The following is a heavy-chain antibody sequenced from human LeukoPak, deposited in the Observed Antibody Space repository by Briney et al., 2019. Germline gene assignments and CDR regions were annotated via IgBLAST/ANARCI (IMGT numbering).Heavy chain of an antibody. Sequence: GGSLRLSCEASGFTFSAYWMHWVRQAPGKGLVWVSRINSDGSTTSYADSVKGRFTISRDNAKNTLYLQMNSLRAGDTAVYFCARSPHDYWGQGTLVTGSS. CDR1: GFTFSAYW. CDR3: ARSPHDY. J-gene: IGHJ4*02. CDR2: INSDGSTT. V-gene: IGHV3-74*01.